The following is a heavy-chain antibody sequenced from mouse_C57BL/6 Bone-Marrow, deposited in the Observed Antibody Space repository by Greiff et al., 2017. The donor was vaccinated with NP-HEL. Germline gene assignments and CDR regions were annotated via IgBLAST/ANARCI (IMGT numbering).Heavy chain of an antibody. CDR2: INPNNGGT. V-gene: IGHV1-26*01. J-gene: IGHJ4*01. D-gene: IGHD2-2*01. CDR1: GYTFTDYY. CDR3: ARYYGYDGYAMDY. Sequence: EVQLQQSGPELVKPGASVKISCKASGYTFTDYYMNWVKQSHGKSLEWIGDINPNNGGTSYNQKFKGKATLTVDKSSSTAYMELRSLTSEDSAVYYCARYYGYDGYAMDYWGQGTSVTVSS.